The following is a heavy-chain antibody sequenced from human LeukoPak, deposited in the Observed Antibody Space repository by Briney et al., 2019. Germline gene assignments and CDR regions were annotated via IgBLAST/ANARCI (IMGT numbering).Heavy chain of an antibody. V-gene: IGHV1-2*02. J-gene: IGHJ6*03. CDR2: INPNSGGT. Sequence: ASVKVSCKASGYTFTGYYMHWVRQAPGQGLEWMGWINPNSGGTNYAQKFQGRVTMTRDTSISTAYMELSRLRSDDTAVYYCARDRGWLQSYYYYYYMDVWGKGTTVTISS. D-gene: IGHD5-24*01. CDR3: ARDRGWLQSYYYYYYMDV. CDR1: GYTFTGYY.